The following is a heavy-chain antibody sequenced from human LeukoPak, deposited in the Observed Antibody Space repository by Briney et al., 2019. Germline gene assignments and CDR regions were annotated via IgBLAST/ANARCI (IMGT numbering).Heavy chain of an antibody. CDR2: IYYTGST. D-gene: IGHD6-19*01. V-gene: IGHV4-39*06. CDR3: ASVRGYSSGWYASGFDP. J-gene: IGHJ5*02. CDR1: GGSITSSSYY. Sequence: SETLSLTCTVSGGSITSSSYYWGWIRQPPGKGPEWIGSIYYTGSTNYNPSLKSRVTISLDTSKNQFPLKLTSVTAADTAVYYCASVRGYSSGWYASGFDPWGQGTLVTVSS.